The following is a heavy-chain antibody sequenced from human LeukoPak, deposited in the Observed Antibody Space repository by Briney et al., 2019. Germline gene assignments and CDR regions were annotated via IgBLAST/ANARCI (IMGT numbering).Heavy chain of an antibody. J-gene: IGHJ6*03. V-gene: IGHV1-8*01. Sequence: VASVKVSCKASGYTFTSYDINWVRQATGQGLEWMGWMNPNSGNTGYGQKFQGRVTMTRNTSISTAYMELTSLKSEDTAVYYCARAPEWGKSNVYYFMDVWGKGTTVTVSS. CDR3: ARAPEWGKSNVYYFMDV. CDR1: GYTFTSYD. CDR2: MNPNSGNT. D-gene: IGHD1-26*01.